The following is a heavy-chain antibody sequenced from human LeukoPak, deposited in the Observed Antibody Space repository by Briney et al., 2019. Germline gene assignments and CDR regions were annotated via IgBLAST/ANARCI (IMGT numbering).Heavy chain of an antibody. V-gene: IGHV4-39*07. CDR3: ASPREAGYYKVPQLHFDY. J-gene: IGHJ4*02. CDR2: IYYSGST. CDR1: GGSISSSSYY. D-gene: IGHD3-9*01. Sequence: SETLSLTCTVSGGSISSSSYYWGWIRQPPGKGLEWIGSIYYSGSTYYNPSLKSRVTISVDTSKNQFSLKLSSVTAADTAVYYCASPREAGYYKVPQLHFDYWGQGTLVTVSS.